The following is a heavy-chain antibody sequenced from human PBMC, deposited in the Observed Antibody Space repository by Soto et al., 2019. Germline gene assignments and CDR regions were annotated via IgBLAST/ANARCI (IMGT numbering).Heavy chain of an antibody. CDR3: ARVHTYYYDSSGYYFDY. Sequence: SETLSLTCTVSGGSISSGGYYWSWIRQHPGKGLEWIGYIYYSGSTYYNPSLKSRVTISVDTSKNQFSLKLSSVTGADTAVYYCARVHTYYYDSSGYYFDYWGQGTLVTVSS. V-gene: IGHV4-31*03. J-gene: IGHJ4*02. D-gene: IGHD3-22*01. CDR1: GGSISSGGYY. CDR2: IYYSGST.